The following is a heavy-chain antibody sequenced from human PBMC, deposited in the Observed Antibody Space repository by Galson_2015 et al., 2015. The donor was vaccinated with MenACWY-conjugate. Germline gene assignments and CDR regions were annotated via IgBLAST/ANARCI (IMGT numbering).Heavy chain of an antibody. CDR3: VRGGYCSGATCYPYNAFDI. V-gene: IGHV3-48*03. CDR2: NSTSVGSM. Sequence: SPRHSHAASELAFNRHEMNWVRQGPGTGLERVSYNSTSVGSMLYADSVKGRFTITRDTAKNLLYLQMNSLRAEDTAVYYCVRGGYCSGATCYPYNAFDIWGQGTLVTVSS. CDR1: ELAFNRHE. J-gene: IGHJ3*02. D-gene: IGHD2-15*01.